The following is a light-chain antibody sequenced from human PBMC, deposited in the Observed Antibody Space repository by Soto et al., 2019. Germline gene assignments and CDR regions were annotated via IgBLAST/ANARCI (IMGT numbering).Light chain of an antibody. CDR2: VAA. V-gene: IGKV3-15*01. Sequence: EIVMTQSPATLSVSPGERATLSCIASQSVRSNLAWYQQKTGQAPSLLMYVAATSATGIPDSVSGRGYGTDFTYTISSLRADAFAVYYCQQHNNWPPWKFGHGIKVEI. CDR3: QQHNNWPPWK. CDR1: QSVRSN. J-gene: IGKJ1*01.